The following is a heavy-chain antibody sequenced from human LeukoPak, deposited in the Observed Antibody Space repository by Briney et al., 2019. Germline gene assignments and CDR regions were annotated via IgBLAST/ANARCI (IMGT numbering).Heavy chain of an antibody. J-gene: IGHJ4*02. CDR1: GYTFTSYG. CDR2: ISAYNGNT. Sequence: ASVKVSCKASGYTFTSYGISWLRQAPGQGLEWMGWISAYNGNTNYAQKLQGRVTMTTDTSTSTAYMELRSLRSDDTAVYYCAIDYGEVREAYYFDYWGQGTLVTVSS. D-gene: IGHD4-17*01. V-gene: IGHV1-18*01. CDR3: AIDYGEVREAYYFDY.